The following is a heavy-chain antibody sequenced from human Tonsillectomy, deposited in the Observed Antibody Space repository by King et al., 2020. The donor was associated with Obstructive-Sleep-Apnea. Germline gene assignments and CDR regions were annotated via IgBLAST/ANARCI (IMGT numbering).Heavy chain of an antibody. J-gene: IGHJ4*02. D-gene: IGHD3-22*01. Sequence: VQLVESGGGLVQPGRSLRLSCAASGFTFDDYAMHWVRQAPGKGLEWVSGISWNSGSIAYGDSVKGRFTISRDNDKNSLYLQMNSLRAEDTALYYCAKDRSGCWYSPLDYWGQGTLVTVSS. CDR1: GFTFDDYA. CDR2: ISWNSGSI. V-gene: IGHV3-9*01. CDR3: AKDRSGCWYSPLDY.